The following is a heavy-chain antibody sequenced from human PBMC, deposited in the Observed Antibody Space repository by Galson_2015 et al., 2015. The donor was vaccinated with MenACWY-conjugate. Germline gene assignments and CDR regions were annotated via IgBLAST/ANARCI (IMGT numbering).Heavy chain of an antibody. CDR2: ISGSGAST. Sequence: LRLYCAASGFTFSTYAMSWVRQAPGEGLEWVSTISGSGASTYYADSVKGRFTISRDRSKSTLYLQMNSLRAEDTAVYYCAKPRGIVATIHGGMDVWGQGTTVTVSS. V-gene: IGHV3-23*01. D-gene: IGHD5-12*01. CDR3: AKPRGIVATIHGGMDV. CDR1: GFTFSTYA. J-gene: IGHJ6*02.